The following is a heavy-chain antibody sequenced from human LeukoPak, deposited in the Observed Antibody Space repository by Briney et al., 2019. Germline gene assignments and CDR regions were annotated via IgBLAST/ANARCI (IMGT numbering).Heavy chain of an antibody. CDR3: TRDHCSYINCYEDYYYGMDV. CDR1: GYTFTGYY. Sequence: ASVKVCCKASGYTFTGYYMHWVRQAPGQGLEWMGWINPDTGATDIAQKFQGRVTMTRDTSISAAYMELSRLRSDDTAVYYCTRDHCSYINCYEDYYYGMDVWGQGTTVTASS. J-gene: IGHJ6*02. D-gene: IGHD2-2*01. CDR2: INPDTGAT. V-gene: IGHV1-2*02.